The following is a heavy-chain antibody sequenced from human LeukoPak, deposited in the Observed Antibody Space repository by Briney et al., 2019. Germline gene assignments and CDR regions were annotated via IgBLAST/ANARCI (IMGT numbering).Heavy chain of an antibody. CDR1: GYTFTDFH. D-gene: IGHD1-7*01. CDR2: INPKSGYT. J-gene: IGHJ4*02. V-gene: IGHV1-2*02. CDR3: ARGGMGNWNYVLAGDY. Sequence: ASVKVSCKASGYTFTDFHIHWVRQAPGQGLEWMGYINPKSGYTNYAQKFQGRVTMTRDTSISTAYMELSRLRSDDTAVYYCARGGMGNWNYVLAGDYWGQGTLVTVSS.